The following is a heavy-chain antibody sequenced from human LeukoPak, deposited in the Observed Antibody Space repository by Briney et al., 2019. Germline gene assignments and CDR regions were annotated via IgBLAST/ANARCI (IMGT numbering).Heavy chain of an antibody. J-gene: IGHJ4*02. V-gene: IGHV3-48*04. D-gene: IGHD5-24*01. CDR2: ISSSSSTI. CDR1: GFTFSSYS. CDR3: AKGETDGYLYYFDY. Sequence: GSLRLSCAASGFTFSSYSMNWVRQAPGKGLEWVSYISSSSSTIYYADSVKGRFTISRDNAKNSLYLQMNSLRAEDTAVYYCAKGETDGYLYYFDYWGQGTLVTVSS.